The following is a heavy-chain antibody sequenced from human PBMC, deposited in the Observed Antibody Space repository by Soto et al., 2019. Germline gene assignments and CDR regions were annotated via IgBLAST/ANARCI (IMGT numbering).Heavy chain of an antibody. V-gene: IGHV1-69*01. CDR2: IIPIYGTS. D-gene: IGHD1-7*01. J-gene: IGHJ2*01. Sequence: QVQLVQSGAELKKPGSSVKVSCKASGGTFGNFAISWVRQAPGQGPEWVAGIIPIYGTSNYADDFRDRITLTADESTATAYLELSSLRSEDTAIYYCAKGTRDGYNYWYFDLWGRGTQVTVSS. CDR3: AKGTRDGYNYWYFDL. CDR1: GGTFGNFA.